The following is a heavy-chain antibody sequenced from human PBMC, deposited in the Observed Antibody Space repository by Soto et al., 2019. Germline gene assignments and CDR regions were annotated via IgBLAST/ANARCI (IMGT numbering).Heavy chain of an antibody. Sequence: QVQLQESGPGLVKPSETLSLTCTVSGGSVSSGSYYWSWIRQPPGEGLEWIGYIYYSGSTNYNPSLKSRVTISVDTSKNQFSLKLSSVTAADTAVYYCARGWSFYDTTGFDYWGQGTLVTVSS. CDR3: ARGWSFYDTTGFDY. J-gene: IGHJ4*02. CDR2: IYYSGST. V-gene: IGHV4-61*01. CDR1: GGSVSSGSYY. D-gene: IGHD3-22*01.